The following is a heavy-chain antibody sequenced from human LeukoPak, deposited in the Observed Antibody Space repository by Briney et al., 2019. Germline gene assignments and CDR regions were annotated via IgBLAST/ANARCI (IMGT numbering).Heavy chain of an antibody. D-gene: IGHD3-16*01. V-gene: IGHV3-33*01. J-gene: IGHJ4*02. CDR1: GFSLSNYG. CDR2: INYDGSNR. Sequence: PGGSLGLSCAASGFSLSNYGLHWVRQGPGKGLEWLAVINYDGSNRYYADSVKGRLTISKDSSENTLYLQMNRLRADDTAIYYCARWGGTRQFYFDYWGQGTLATVSS. CDR3: ARWGGTRQFYFDY.